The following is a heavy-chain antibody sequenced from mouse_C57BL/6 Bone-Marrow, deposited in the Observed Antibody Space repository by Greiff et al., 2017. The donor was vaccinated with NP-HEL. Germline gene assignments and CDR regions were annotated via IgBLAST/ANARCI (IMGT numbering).Heavy chain of an antibody. J-gene: IGHJ1*03. CDR3: ARDGRYWYFDV. V-gene: IGHV7-1*01. CDR2: SRNKANDYTT. CDR1: GFTFSDFY. Sequence: EVKVVESGGGLVQSGRSLRLSCATSGFTFSDFYMEWVRQAPGKGLEWIAASRNKANDYTTEYSASVKGRFIVSRDTSQSILYLQMNDLRAEDTAIYYCARDGRYWYFDVWGTGTTVTVSS.